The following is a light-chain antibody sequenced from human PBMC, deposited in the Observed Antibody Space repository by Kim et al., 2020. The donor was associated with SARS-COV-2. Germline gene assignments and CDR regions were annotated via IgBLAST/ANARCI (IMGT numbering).Light chain of an antibody. Sequence: SSGGERYTINCRGSQSITRWLAWYQQKPGKAPKLLISDASGLKSGVPSRFSGSGSGTEFTLTISSLQPDYFATYYCQQYNTYSYSFGQGTKLEI. CDR3: QQYNTYSYS. CDR2: DAS. J-gene: IGKJ2*01. V-gene: IGKV1-5*01. CDR1: QSITRW.